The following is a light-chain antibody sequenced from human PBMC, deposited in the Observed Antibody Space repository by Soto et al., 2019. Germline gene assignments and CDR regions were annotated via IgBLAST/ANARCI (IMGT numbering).Light chain of an antibody. CDR3: QQRNVWRTIT. Sequence: VLTQSPATLSLSPGERATLSCRVSQSIHTSLAWYQQKSGKPPRLVXYDSTLRANGVPARFGGSRSGTEFTLTINSLEPEDFAVYYCQQRNVWRTITFGQGTRLEIK. J-gene: IGKJ5*01. CDR1: QSIHTS. V-gene: IGKV3-11*01. CDR2: DST.